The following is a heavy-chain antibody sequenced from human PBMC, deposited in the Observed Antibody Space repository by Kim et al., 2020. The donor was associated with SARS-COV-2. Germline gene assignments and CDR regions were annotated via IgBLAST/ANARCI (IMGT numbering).Heavy chain of an antibody. J-gene: IGHJ4*02. V-gene: IGHV4-59*13. Sequence: SETLSLTCTVSGGSISSYYWSWIRQPPGKVLEWIGYIYYSGSTNYNPSLKSRVTISVDTSKNQFSLKLSSVTAADTAVYYCARVKSGSFDYWGQGTLVTVSS. CDR2: IYYSGST. CDR3: ARVKSGSFDY. CDR1: GGSISSYY. D-gene: IGHD1-26*01.